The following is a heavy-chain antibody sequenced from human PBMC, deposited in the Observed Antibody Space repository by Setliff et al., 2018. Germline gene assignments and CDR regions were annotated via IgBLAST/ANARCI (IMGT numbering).Heavy chain of an antibody. CDR2: ISGRGSTI. Sequence: PGGSLRLSCAASGFAFSTYGMHWVRQAPGKGLEWISKISGRGSTIYYADSVRGRFTISRDNAKNSLYLQMNSLRAEDTAMYYCARDGVMYGMDVWGQGTTVTVSS. CDR3: ARDGVMYGMDV. V-gene: IGHV3-48*04. J-gene: IGHJ6*02. D-gene: IGHD2-8*01. CDR1: GFAFSTYG.